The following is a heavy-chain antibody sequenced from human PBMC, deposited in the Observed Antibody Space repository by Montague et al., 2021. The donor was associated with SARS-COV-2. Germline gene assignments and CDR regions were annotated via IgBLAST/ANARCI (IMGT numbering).Heavy chain of an antibody. D-gene: IGHD3-9*01. CDR2: IYYSGST. CDR1: GASITSYY. Sequence: SETLSLTCTVSGASITSYYWSWIRQPPGKGLEWIGYIYYSGSTNYNPSLTSRVTISVETSRNQFSLKLSSVTAADTAAYYCARDSRTDYGWLFPDSGSYYYYMDDWGQGTPVTVSS. J-gene: IGHJ6*03. CDR3: ARDSRTDYGWLFPDSGSYYYYMDD. V-gene: IGHV4-59*01.